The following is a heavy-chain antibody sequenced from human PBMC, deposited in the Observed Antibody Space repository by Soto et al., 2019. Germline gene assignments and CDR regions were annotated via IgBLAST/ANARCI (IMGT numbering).Heavy chain of an antibody. Sequence: QVQLQEAGPGLVKPSETLSLTCTVSVGSISSYYWSCIRQPAGKGLEWIGRIYTSGSTNYNPSLKSRATMSVDTSPNQFSLKLSSVTAADTALYYCAREWGRDGPGYYYYCMDVCGQVTTVTVSS. V-gene: IGHV4-4*07. J-gene: IGHJ6*02. CDR1: VGSISSYY. D-gene: IGHD7-27*01. CDR2: IYTSGST. CDR3: AREWGRDGPGYYYYCMDV.